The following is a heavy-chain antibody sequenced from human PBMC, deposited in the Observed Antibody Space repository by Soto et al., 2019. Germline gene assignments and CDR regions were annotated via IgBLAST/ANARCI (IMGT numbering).Heavy chain of an antibody. J-gene: IGHJ4*02. CDR2: ISSSSSYI. D-gene: IGHD3-22*01. CDR1: GFTFSSYS. Sequence: GGSLRLSCAASGFTFSSYSMNWVRQAPGKGLEWVSSISSSSSYIYYADSVKGRFTISRDNAKNSLYLQMNSLRAEVTAVYYCARDYYDSSGYYAPFDYWGQGTLVTVSS. V-gene: IGHV3-21*01. CDR3: ARDYYDSSGYYAPFDY.